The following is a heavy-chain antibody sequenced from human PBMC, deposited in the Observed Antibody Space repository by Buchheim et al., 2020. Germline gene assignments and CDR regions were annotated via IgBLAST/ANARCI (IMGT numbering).Heavy chain of an antibody. CDR2: MNPSGGSA. V-gene: IGHV1-46*01. CDR1: GDTFINYY. D-gene: IGHD2/OR15-2a*01. J-gene: IGHJ6*03. Sequence: QVQLVQSGAEVKKPGASVKVSCKASGDTFINYYMHWVRQAPGQGLEWMGIMNPSGGSARYAQKFQGRVTMASDTSTTSIYMELSSLRSEDTAVYYCARRNKGRQAGPYYYMDVWGKGTT. CDR3: ARRNKGRQAGPYYYMDV.